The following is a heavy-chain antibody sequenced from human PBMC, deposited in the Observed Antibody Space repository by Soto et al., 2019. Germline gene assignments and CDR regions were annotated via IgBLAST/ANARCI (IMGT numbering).Heavy chain of an antibody. CDR2: IDWDDDK. V-gene: IGHV2-70*11. D-gene: IGHD6-13*01. CDR3: ARMVVSIAAAGKSKRAFDI. J-gene: IGHJ3*02. Sequence: LTCTFSGFSLSTSGMCVSWIRQPPGKALEWLARIDWDDDKYYSTSLKTRLTISKDTSKNQVVLTMTNMDPVDTATYYCARMVVSIAAAGKSKRAFDIWGQGTMVTVSS. CDR1: GFSLSTSGMC.